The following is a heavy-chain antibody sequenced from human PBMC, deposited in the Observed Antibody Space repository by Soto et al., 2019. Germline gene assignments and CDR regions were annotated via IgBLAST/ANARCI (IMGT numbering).Heavy chain of an antibody. CDR1: GFTFSSYA. Sequence: EVQLLESGGGLVQPGGSLRLSCAASGFTFSSYAMSWVRQAPGKGLEWVSAISGSGGSTYYADSVKGRFTISRDNSKNTLYLQINSLRDEDTTVYYCAKDTRRNGHKTRYGMDVWGQGTTVTVSS. CDR2: ISGSGGST. J-gene: IGHJ6*02. CDR3: AKDTRRNGHKTRYGMDV. V-gene: IGHV3-23*01.